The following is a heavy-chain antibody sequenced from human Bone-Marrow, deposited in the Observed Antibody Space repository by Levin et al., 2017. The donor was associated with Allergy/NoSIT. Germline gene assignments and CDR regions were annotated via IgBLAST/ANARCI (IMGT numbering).Heavy chain of an antibody. J-gene: IGHJ6*03. CDR2: LDGSSGKT. D-gene: IGHD4-17*01. CDR1: GFIFADYA. Sequence: ASVKVSCRISGFIFADYAMNWVRQAPGRGLEWVSSLDGSSGKTHYADVVKGRFTISREYSKNTLFLQMNSLRVEDTARYYCAKAGTTVMLDYSYLDVWGEGTAVTVSS. V-gene: IGHV3-23*01. CDR3: AKAGTTVMLDYSYLDV.